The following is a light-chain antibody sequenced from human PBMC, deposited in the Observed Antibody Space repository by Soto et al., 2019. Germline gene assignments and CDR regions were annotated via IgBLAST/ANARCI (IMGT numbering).Light chain of an antibody. Sequence: EIVLSQSPGTLSLSPGERATLSCGASQSVSSNYLAEYQQKPGLAPRLLIYDASTRATGIPARFSGSGSGTEFTLTISSLQSEDFAVYYCQQYNNWPTWTFGQGTKVDIK. V-gene: IGKV3D-15*01. CDR2: DAS. CDR1: QSVSSN. CDR3: QQYNNWPTWT. J-gene: IGKJ1*01.